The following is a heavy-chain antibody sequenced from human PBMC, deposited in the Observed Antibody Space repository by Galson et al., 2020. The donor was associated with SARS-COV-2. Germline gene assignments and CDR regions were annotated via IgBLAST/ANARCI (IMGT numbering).Heavy chain of an antibody. CDR1: GYTFTSYG. D-gene: IGHD3-10*01. V-gene: IGHV1-18*01. CDR2: ISAYNGNT. Sequence: ASVKVSCKASGYTFTSYGISWVRQAPGQGLEWMGWISAYNGNTNYAQKLQGRVTMTTDTSTSTAYMELRSLRSDDTAVYYCARDPPVRYGSGMYNYYYYGMDVWGQGTTVTVSS. CDR3: ARDPPVRYGSGMYNYYYYGMDV. J-gene: IGHJ6*02.